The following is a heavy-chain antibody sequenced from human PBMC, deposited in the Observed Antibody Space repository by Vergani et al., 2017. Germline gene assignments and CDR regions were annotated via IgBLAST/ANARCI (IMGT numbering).Heavy chain of an antibody. V-gene: IGHV3-21*02. D-gene: IGHD3-16*01. Sequence: EVQLVESGGGLVKPGGSLRLSCAASGFTFSSYSMNWVRQAPGKGLEWVSSISESTRYIYYADSVKGRFTISRDNAKNSVYLQMNSLRAEDTALYFCVKDNDYDADGPFDLWCRGTLVTVSS. J-gene: IGHJ2*01. CDR2: ISESTRYI. CDR3: VKDNDYDADGPFDL. CDR1: GFTFSSYS.